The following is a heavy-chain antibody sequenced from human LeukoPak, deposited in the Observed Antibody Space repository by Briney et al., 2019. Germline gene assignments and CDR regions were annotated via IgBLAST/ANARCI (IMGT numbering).Heavy chain of an antibody. CDR2: INHSGST. Sequence: SETLSLTCAVHGGSFSGYYWSWIRQPPGKGLEWIGEINHSGSTNYNPSLKSRVTISVDTSKNQFSLKLSSVTAADTAVYYCARVAVPRYYFDYWGQGTLVTVSS. V-gene: IGHV4-34*01. J-gene: IGHJ4*02. CDR3: ARVAVPRYYFDY. D-gene: IGHD6-6*01. CDR1: GGSFSGYY.